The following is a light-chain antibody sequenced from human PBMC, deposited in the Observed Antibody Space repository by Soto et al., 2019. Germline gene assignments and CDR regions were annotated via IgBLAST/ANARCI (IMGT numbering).Light chain of an antibody. CDR2: RTS. J-gene: IGKJ1*01. V-gene: IGKV3-20*01. CDR1: QSVSSIY. CDR3: HQYGSSPLT. Sequence: EIVLTQSPGTLSLSPGERATLSCRASQSVSSIYLAWYQQKLGQAPRLLIYRTSNRATGIPDRFSGSGSGTDFTLTISRLEPEDFAVYYCHQYGSSPLTFGQGTKVEIK.